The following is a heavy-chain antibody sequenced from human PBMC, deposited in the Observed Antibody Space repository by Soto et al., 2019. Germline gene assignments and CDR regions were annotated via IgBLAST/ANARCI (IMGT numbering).Heavy chain of an antibody. V-gene: IGHV3-30-3*01. CDR3: ARDFGY. J-gene: IGHJ4*02. D-gene: IGHD3-10*01. CDR1: GFTFSSYA. CDR2: ISYDGSNK. Sequence: QVQLVESGGGVVQPGRSLRLSSAASGFTFSSYAMHWVSQAPGKGLEWVAVISYDGSNKYDADSVKGRFTISRDNSKNTLYLQMNSLRAEDTAVYYCARDFGYWGQGTLVTVSS.